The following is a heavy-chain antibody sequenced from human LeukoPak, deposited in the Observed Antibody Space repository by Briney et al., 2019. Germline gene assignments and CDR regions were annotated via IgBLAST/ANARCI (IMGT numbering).Heavy chain of an antibody. V-gene: IGHV4-39*01. D-gene: IGHD5-24*01. Sequence: SETLSLTCTVSGGSISSSSYYWGWIRQPPGKGLEWIGSIYYSGSTYYNPSLKSRVTISVDTSKNQFSLKLSSVTAADTAVYYCARHPAIRDGYLKAEVDYWGQGTLVTVSS. J-gene: IGHJ4*02. CDR3: ARHPAIRDGYLKAEVDY. CDR2: IYYSGST. CDR1: GGSISSSSYY.